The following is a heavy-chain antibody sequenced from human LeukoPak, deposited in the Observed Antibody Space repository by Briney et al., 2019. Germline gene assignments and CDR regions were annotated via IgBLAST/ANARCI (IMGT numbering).Heavy chain of an antibody. V-gene: IGHV4-34*01. Sequence: SQTLSLTCAVYGGSSSGYYCSWIRQPPGKGRGWIGEINQSGSTNYNPSLKSRVTISVETPKNQFSLKLRSVTAADTAVCYCMAEPENSSGYIQHWGQGTLVTVSS. CDR1: GGSSSGYY. CDR3: MAEPENSSGYIQH. D-gene: IGHD3-22*01. CDR2: INQSGST. J-gene: IGHJ1*01.